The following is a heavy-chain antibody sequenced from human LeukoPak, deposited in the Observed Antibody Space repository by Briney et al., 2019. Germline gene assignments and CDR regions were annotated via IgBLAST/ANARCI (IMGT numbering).Heavy chain of an antibody. D-gene: IGHD4-11*01. V-gene: IGHV5-51*01. CDR3: ARAGTSNYRFFDS. CDR2: IYPSDSDI. CDR1: GYSFTNYW. J-gene: IGHJ4*02. Sequence: GESLKISCKASGYSFTNYWIGWVRQMPGKGLEWMGIIYPSDSDIRYSPSFQGQVTISADKSIDTAYLQWSSLKASDTAIYYCARAGTSNYRFFDSWGQGTLVTVSS.